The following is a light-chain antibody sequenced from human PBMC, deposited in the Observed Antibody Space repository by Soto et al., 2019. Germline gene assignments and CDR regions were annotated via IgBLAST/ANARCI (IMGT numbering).Light chain of an antibody. CDR1: QSVSAGY. CDR2: ETS. Sequence: EIVLTQSPGPLSLSPGERATLSCRASQSVSAGYFAWYQQKPGQAPRLLIYETSSRTTGIPDRFSGSGSGTDFTLTISRLEPEDFAVYYCQQYGNSPTFGQGTKVEIK. J-gene: IGKJ1*01. CDR3: QQYGNSPT. V-gene: IGKV3-20*01.